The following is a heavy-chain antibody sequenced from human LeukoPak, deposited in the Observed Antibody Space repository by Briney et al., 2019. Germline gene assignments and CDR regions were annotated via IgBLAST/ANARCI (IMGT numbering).Heavy chain of an antibody. Sequence: PGGSLRLSCAVSGFTVSGNYMSWVRQAPGTGLEWVSAIYAAGTTYYAHSVKGRFTISRDNSKNTLYLQMNSLRDEDTAVYYCASDVVRGYNHDHPGGYWGQGTLVTVSS. CDR2: IYAAGTT. CDR1: GFTVSGNY. CDR3: ASDVVRGYNHDHPGGY. J-gene: IGHJ4*02. D-gene: IGHD5-18*01. V-gene: IGHV3-66*01.